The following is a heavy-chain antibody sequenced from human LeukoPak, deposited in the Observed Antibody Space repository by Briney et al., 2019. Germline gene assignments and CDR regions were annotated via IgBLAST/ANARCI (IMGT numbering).Heavy chain of an antibody. D-gene: IGHD6-13*01. V-gene: IGHV3-74*01. CDR1: GFTFSSYW. CDR3: ARRLYISSWYYFDY. Sequence: PGGSLRLSCAASGFTFSSYWMHWVRQAPGKGLVWVSRINSDGSSTNYADSVKGRFTISRDNAKNTLYLQMNSLRAEDTAVYYCARRLYISSWYYFDYWGQGTLVTVSS. J-gene: IGHJ4*02. CDR2: INSDGSST.